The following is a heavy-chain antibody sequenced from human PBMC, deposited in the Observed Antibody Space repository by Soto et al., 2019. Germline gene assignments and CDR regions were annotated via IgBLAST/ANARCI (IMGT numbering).Heavy chain of an antibody. V-gene: IGHV4-61*01. D-gene: IGHD3-9*01. J-gene: IGHJ6*02. CDR2: IYYNGGT. CDR3: ARNTKYYDILTGYYMRYYYYGMDV. Sequence: SETLSLTCTVSGGSVNSGSHYWSWIRQSPGKGLEWIGYIYYNGGTNNNPSLKSRVTISVDTSKNQFSLKLSSVTAADTAVYYCARNTKYYDILTGYYMRYYYYGMDVWGQGTTVTVS. CDR1: GGSVNSGSHY.